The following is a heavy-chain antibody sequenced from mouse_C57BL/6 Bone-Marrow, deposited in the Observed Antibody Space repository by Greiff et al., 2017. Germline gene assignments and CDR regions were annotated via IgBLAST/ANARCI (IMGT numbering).Heavy chain of an antibody. CDR3: ARSGPLGRSFDY. Sequence: VQLQQSGAELVKPGASVEMSCKASGYTFTSYWITWVKKRPGKGLEWIGDIYPTSGRTNYNEKFKSKDILTVDTSSNTAYMQLSSLTSEDSAVFYCARSGPLGRSFDYWGQGTTLTVSS. CDR2: IYPTSGRT. V-gene: IGHV1-55*01. D-gene: IGHD4-1*01. J-gene: IGHJ2*01. CDR1: GYTFTSYW.